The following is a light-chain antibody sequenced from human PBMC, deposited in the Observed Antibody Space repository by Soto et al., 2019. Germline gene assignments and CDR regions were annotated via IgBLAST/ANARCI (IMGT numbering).Light chain of an antibody. CDR1: QSINSW. CDR3: QQYDRFPYT. J-gene: IGKJ2*01. V-gene: IGKV1-5*03. CDR2: KAS. Sequence: DIQMTQSPSTLSASIGDTVITTCRASQSINSWLAWYQQKPGKAPKLLIHKASTLESGVPSRFSGSESGTEFTLTISSLQPDDFATFYCQQYDRFPYTFGQGTKLEIK.